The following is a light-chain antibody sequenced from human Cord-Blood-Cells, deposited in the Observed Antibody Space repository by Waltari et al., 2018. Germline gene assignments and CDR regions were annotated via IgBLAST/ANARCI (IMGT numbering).Light chain of an antibody. CDR1: PSLVHSDGNTY. V-gene: IGKV2-24*01. CDR2: KIS. Sequence: DIVMTQTPHSSPVTLGQPTSVSCRSSPSLVHSDGNTYFSWLQQRPGQPPRLLNYKISNRFSGFPDRFSGSGAGTDFTLKISRVEAEDVGVYYCVQATQFPHTFGQGTKLEIK. CDR3: VQATQFPHT. J-gene: IGKJ2*01.